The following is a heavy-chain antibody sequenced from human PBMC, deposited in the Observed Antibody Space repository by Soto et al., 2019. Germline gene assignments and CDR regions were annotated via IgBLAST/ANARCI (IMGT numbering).Heavy chain of an antibody. D-gene: IGHD3-22*01. J-gene: IGHJ5*02. Sequence: GGSLRLSCAASGFTFSNYWMSWVRPAPGKGLEWVANIKQDGSEKYYVDSVKGRLSISRDNAKNSLFLQMNSLRAEDTAVYYCARDSGLEEKDNSGYYNNWFDPWGQGTLVTVSS. CDR3: ARDSGLEEKDNSGYYNNWFDP. CDR1: GFTFSNYW. CDR2: IKQDGSEK. V-gene: IGHV3-7*04.